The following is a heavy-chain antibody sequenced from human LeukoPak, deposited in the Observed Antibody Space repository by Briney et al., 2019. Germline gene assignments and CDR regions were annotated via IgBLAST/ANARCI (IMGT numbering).Heavy chain of an antibody. CDR1: GGSIGSYY. V-gene: IGHV4-59*01. J-gene: IGHJ2*01. CDR2: IYYSGST. Sequence: SETLSLACTVSGGSIGSYYWSWIRQPPGKGLEWIAYIYYSGSTNYNPSLKSRVTISVDTSKNQFSLKLSSVTAADTAVYYCARVYYSNSYDYWYFDLWGRGTLVTVSS. D-gene: IGHD6-13*01. CDR3: ARVYYSNSYDYWYFDL.